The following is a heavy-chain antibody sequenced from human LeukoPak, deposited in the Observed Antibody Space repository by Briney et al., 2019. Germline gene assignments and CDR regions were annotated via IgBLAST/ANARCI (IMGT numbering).Heavy chain of an antibody. CDR1: GYTLTELS. CDR2: FDPEDGET. Sequence: ASVKVSCKVSGYTLTELSMHWVRQAPGKGLEWMGGFDPEDGETIYAQKFQGRVTMTEDTSTDTAYMELSSLRSEDTAVYYCATAAGSYYPYYFDYWGRGTLVTVSS. D-gene: IGHD1-26*01. V-gene: IGHV1-24*01. J-gene: IGHJ4*02. CDR3: ATAAGSYYPYYFDY.